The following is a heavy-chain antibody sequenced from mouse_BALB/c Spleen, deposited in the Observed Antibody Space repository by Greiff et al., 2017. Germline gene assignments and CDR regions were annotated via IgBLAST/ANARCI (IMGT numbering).Heavy chain of an antibody. Sequence: EVKLMESGGGLVKPGGSLKLSCAASGFTFSSYTMSWVRQTPEKRLEWVATISSGGSYTYYPDSVKGRFTISRDNAKNPLYLQMSSLKSEDTAMYYCTRDVYDGFAMDYWGQGTSVTVSS. CDR2: ISSGGSYT. CDR3: TRDVYDGFAMDY. J-gene: IGHJ4*01. CDR1: GFTFSSYT. V-gene: IGHV5-6-4*01. D-gene: IGHD2-3*01.